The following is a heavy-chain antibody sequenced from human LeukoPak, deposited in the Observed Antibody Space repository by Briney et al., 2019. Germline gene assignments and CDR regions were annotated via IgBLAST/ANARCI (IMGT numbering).Heavy chain of an antibody. CDR1: GYTFTNYG. D-gene: IGHD2-15*01. J-gene: IGHJ4*02. Sequence: ASVKVSCKASGYTFTNYGISWVRQAPGQGLEWMGRISAYNGNTNYSQKLQGRVTMTTDTSTSTASMELRSLRSDDTAVYYCARDSVVVAATFHYWGQGTLVTVSS. CDR3: ARDSVVVAATFHY. CDR2: ISAYNGNT. V-gene: IGHV1-18*01.